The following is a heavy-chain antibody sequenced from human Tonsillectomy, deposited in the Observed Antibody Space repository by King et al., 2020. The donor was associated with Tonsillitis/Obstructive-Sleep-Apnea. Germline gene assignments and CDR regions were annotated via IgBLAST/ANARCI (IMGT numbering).Heavy chain of an antibody. CDR2: IHPGDSDT. Sequence: VQLVESGAEVKKPGESLKISCRASGYSFSNYWIGWVRQMPGKGLEWMGLIHPGDSDTTYSPSFQGQVTISADKSISTAYLQWRSLKASDTAMYYCARLIGYYGSGNYYTVGDYWGQGTLVTVSS. J-gene: IGHJ4*02. CDR1: GYSFSNYW. CDR3: ARLIGYYGSGNYYTVGDY. V-gene: IGHV5-51*03. D-gene: IGHD3-10*01.